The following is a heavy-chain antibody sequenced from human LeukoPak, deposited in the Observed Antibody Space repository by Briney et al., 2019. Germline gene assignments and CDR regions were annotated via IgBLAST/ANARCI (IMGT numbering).Heavy chain of an antibody. CDR2: ISGGGDGT. Sequence: GGSLRLSCAASGFTFSSHWMSWVRQAPGKGLEWVSGISGGGDGTYYADSVRGRFTVSRDNSRNTLYLQMNSLRTEDTAVYYCAKSYIAVAADSDYWGQGTLVTVSS. CDR1: GFTFSSHW. D-gene: IGHD6-19*01. CDR3: AKSYIAVAADSDY. J-gene: IGHJ4*02. V-gene: IGHV3-23*01.